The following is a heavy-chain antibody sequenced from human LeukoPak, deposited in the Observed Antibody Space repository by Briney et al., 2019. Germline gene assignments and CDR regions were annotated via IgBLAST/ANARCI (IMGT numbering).Heavy chain of an antibody. CDR2: ISGSGGTT. V-gene: IGHV3-23*01. CDR1: A. J-gene: IGHJ4*02. CDR3: AKFLPH. Sequence: AMSXXXXAPVNGLECVSAISGSGGTTYYADSVKGRFTISRDNSKNTLYLQMNSLRAEDTAVYYCAKFLPHWGQGTLVTVSS.